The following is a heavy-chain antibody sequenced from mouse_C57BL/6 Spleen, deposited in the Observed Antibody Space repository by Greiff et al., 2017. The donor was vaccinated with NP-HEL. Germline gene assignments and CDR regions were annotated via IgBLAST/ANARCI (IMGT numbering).Heavy chain of an antibody. V-gene: IGHV5-16*01. Sequence: EVKLMESEGGLVQPGSSMKLSCTASGFTFSDYYMAWVRQVPEKGLEWVANINYDGSSTYYLDSLKSRFIISRDNAKNILYLQMSSLKSEDTATYYCARGSPYDYDVSYWYFDVWGTGTTVTVSS. J-gene: IGHJ1*03. CDR3: ARGSPYDYDVSYWYFDV. CDR1: GFTFSDYY. CDR2: INYDGSST. D-gene: IGHD2-4*01.